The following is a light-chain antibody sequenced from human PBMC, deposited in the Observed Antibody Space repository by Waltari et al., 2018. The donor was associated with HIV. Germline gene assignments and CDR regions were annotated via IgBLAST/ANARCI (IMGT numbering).Light chain of an antibody. J-gene: IGLJ3*02. CDR1: NIGRKS. V-gene: IGLV3-21*02. CDR3: QVWDSSSDHRGV. CDR2: DDS. Sequence: SYVLTQPPSVSVAPGQTARITCGGHNIGRKSVHWYQQKPGQAPVLVVYDDSDRPSGIPERFSGSNSGNTATLTISRVEAGDEADYFCQVWDSSSDHRGVFGGGTKLTVL.